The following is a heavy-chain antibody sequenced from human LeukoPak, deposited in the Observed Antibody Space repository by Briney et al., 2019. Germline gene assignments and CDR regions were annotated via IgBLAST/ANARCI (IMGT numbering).Heavy chain of an antibody. D-gene: IGHD6-6*01. CDR2: ISSSSSYI. CDR3: ARVSSIAAPYYYYYGMDV. CDR1: GFTFSSYS. Sequence: GGSLRLSCAASGFTFSSYSMSRVRQAPGKGLEWVSSISSSSSYIYYADSVKGRFTISRDNAKNSLYLQMNSLRAEDTAVYYCARVSSIAAPYYYYYGMDVWGQETTVTVSS. V-gene: IGHV3-21*01. J-gene: IGHJ6*02.